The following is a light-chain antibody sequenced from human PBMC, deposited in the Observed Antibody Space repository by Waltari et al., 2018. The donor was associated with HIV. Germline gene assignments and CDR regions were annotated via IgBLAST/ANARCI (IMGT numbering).Light chain of an antibody. Sequence: DIQMTQSPSSLSASVGDRVTITCRASQNIRKYLNWYQQKPGKTPELLVFAASNLQSGVPSRFRGSGSGTDFTPTISSLQREDFATYYCQQSYSTPQTFGQGTKVEIK. J-gene: IGKJ1*01. V-gene: IGKV1-39*01. CDR1: QNIRKY. CDR3: QQSYSTPQT. CDR2: AAS.